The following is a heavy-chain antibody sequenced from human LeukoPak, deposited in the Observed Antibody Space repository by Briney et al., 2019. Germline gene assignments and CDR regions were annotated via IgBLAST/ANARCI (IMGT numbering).Heavy chain of an antibody. CDR3: ITDLG. V-gene: IGHV3-30*03. CDR1: GFTFSSYG. J-gene: IGHJ4*02. Sequence: GGSLRLSCAASGFTFSSYGMHWVRQAPGKGLEWVAVISYDGSNKYYADSVKGRFTISRDNSKNTLYLQMNSLRVEDTAVYYCITDLGWGQGTLVTVSS. D-gene: IGHD1-14*01. CDR2: ISYDGSNK.